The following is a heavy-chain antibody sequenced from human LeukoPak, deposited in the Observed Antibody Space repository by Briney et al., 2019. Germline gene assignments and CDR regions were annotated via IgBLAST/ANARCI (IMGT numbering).Heavy chain of an antibody. CDR2: IKGDGSEK. D-gene: IGHD4-11*01. CDR1: GFTFCSYW. J-gene: IGHJ5*02. Sequence: GGSLRLSCAASGFTFCSYWMSWVRLAPGKGLEWVANIKGDGSEKSYVDSVKGRFTISRDNAQNSVHLQMNSLRAEDTAVYCCARDEYRSRWLHPWGQGTLVTVTS. V-gene: IGHV3-7*01. CDR3: ARDEYRSRWLHP.